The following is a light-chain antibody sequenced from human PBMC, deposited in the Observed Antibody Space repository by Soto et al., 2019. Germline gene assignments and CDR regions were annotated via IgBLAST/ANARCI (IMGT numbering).Light chain of an antibody. CDR2: DAS. CDR3: QQGYSTPGT. Sequence: DIQMTQSPSSLSASVGDRVTITCRASQSISSYLNWYQQKPGKAPKFLIYDASSLQSGVPSRFSGSRSGTDFTLTISTLQPKDVATYYCQQGYSTPGTFGQSTKVVIK. CDR1: QSISSY. V-gene: IGKV1-39*01. J-gene: IGKJ1*01.